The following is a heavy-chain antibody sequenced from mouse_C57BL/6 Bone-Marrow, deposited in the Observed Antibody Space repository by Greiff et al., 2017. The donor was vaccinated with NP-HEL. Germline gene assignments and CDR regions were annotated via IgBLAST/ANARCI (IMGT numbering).Heavy chain of an antibody. V-gene: IGHV5-6*01. CDR3: ARHYYGSIYAMDY. CDR1: GFTFSSYG. D-gene: IGHD1-1*01. CDR2: ISSGGSYT. J-gene: IGHJ4*01. Sequence: DVQLQESGGDLVKPGGSLKLSCAASGFTFSSYGMSWVRQTPDKRLEWVATISSGGSYTYYPDSVKGRFTISRDNAKNTLYLQMSSLKSEDTAMYYCARHYYGSIYAMDYWGQGTSVTVSS.